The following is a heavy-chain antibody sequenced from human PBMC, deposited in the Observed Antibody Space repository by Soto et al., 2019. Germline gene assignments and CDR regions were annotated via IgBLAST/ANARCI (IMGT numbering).Heavy chain of an antibody. J-gene: IGHJ4*02. V-gene: IGHV1-2*04. CDR3: ARAVVAGWVCDY. D-gene: IGHD6-19*01. Sequence: ASVTVSCKASGYTFTGYYMHWVRQAPGQGLEWMGWINPNSGGTNYAQKFQGWVTMTRDTSISTAYMELSRLRSDDTAVYYCARAVVAGWVCDYWGQGTLVTVSS. CDR1: GYTFTGYY. CDR2: INPNSGGT.